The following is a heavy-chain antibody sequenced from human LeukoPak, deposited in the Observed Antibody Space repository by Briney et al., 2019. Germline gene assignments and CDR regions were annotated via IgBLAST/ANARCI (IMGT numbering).Heavy chain of an antibody. J-gene: IGHJ6*03. CDR1: GGSFSGYY. V-gene: IGHV4-34*01. CDR3: ARLSSRRIGNYYYYMDV. CDR2: INHSGST. D-gene: IGHD1-26*01. Sequence: SETLSLTCAVYGGSFSGYYWSWIRQPPGKGLEWIGEINHSGSTNYNPSLKSRVTISVDTSKNQFSLKLSSVTAADTAVYYCARLSSRRIGNYYYYMDVWGKGTTVTVSS.